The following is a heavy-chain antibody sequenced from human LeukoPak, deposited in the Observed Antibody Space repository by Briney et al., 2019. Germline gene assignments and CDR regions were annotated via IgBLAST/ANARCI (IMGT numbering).Heavy chain of an antibody. Sequence: GGSLRLSCAASGFTFSTCWMSWVRQAPGKGLEWVANIKQNGREKHYVDSVKGRFTISRDNAKNSLYLQMNSLRAEDTAVYYCARDNGDHWGQGTLVTVSS. CDR2: IKQNGREK. CDR3: ARDNGDH. J-gene: IGHJ4*02. D-gene: IGHD2-8*01. V-gene: IGHV3-7*05. CDR1: GFTFSTCW.